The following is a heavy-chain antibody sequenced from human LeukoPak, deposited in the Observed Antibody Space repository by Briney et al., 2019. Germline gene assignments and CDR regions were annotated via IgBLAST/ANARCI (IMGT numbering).Heavy chain of an antibody. D-gene: IGHD1-26*01. CDR1: GYTFSDYD. V-gene: IGHV1-8*01. J-gene: IGHJ6*03. CDR3: SSAVAWGGSSYSDYFIDV. CDR2: INPSSGNV. Sequence: ASVKVSCKASGYTFSDYDMNWVRQAPGQGLEWVGCINPSSGNVYYAQKFQGRVTMSRHTYISTAYMELSSLRADDTAVYYCSSAVAWGGSSYSDYFIDVWDKGTTVTVSS.